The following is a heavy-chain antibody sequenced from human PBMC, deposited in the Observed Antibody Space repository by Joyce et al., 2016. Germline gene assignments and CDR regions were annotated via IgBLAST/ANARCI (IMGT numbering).Heavy chain of an antibody. CDR1: GFAFNNYL. CDR3: ARGSRDTQANDAFDI. D-gene: IGHD2-21*02. V-gene: IGHV3-7*04. CDR2: ILQEGSET. J-gene: IGHJ3*02. Sequence: EVQLVESGGGLVQPGGSLRLSCAASGFAFNNYLMTWVRQAPGKGLEWVDNILQEGSETYYVDSVRRRFTISRDNAKNSLFLQMTGLRVEDTAVYFCARGSRDTQANDAFDIWGQGIMVTVSS.